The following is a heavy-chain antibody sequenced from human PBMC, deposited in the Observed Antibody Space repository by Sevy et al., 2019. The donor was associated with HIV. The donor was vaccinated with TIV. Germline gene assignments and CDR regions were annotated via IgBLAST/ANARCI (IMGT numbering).Heavy chain of an antibody. Sequence: ASVKVSCKASGYTFTGSYMHWVRQAPGQGLEWMGWINLNSGGTNYAQKFQGRVTMTRDTSISTAYMELSRRRSDDTAVYYCARDPDEYSSSLNGMDVWGQGTSVTVSS. V-gene: IGHV1-2*02. D-gene: IGHD6-6*01. J-gene: IGHJ6*02. CDR1: GYTFTGSY. CDR3: ARDPDEYSSSLNGMDV. CDR2: INLNSGGT.